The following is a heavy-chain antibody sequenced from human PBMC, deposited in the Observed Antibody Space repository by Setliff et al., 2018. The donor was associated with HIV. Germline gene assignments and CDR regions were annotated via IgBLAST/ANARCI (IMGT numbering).Heavy chain of an antibody. Sequence: ASVKVSCKASGYIFTSYDINWVRQATGQGLEWMGWMNPNSGNTGYAQKLQGRVTITRNTSINTAYMELSSLRSGDTAVYYCARGYLISGTQKSYYMDVWGKGTTVTVS. J-gene: IGHJ6*03. CDR1: GYIFTSYD. V-gene: IGHV1-8*03. CDR2: MNPNSGNT. CDR3: ARGYLISGTQKSYYMDV. D-gene: IGHD1-26*01.